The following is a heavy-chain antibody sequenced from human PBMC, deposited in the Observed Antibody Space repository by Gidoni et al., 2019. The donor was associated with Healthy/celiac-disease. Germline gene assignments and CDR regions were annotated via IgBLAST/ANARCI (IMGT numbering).Heavy chain of an antibody. CDR2: ISGSGGST. D-gene: IGHD6-13*01. Sequence: EVQLLESGGGLVQPGGSLRLSCAASGFTFSSYAMSWVRQAPGKGLGWVSAISGSGGSTYYADSVKGRFTISRDNSKNTLYLQMNSLRAEDTAVYYCAKSIAAATRPFDYWGQGTLVTVSS. CDR3: AKSIAAATRPFDY. CDR1: GFTFSSYA. J-gene: IGHJ4*02. V-gene: IGHV3-23*01.